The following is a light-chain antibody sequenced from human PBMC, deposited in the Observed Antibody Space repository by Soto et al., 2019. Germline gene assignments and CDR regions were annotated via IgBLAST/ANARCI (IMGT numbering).Light chain of an antibody. CDR1: QVISSW. CDR3: QQASSFPFT. V-gene: IGKV1-12*01. Sequence: DIQMTQSPSSVSASVGDRVTITCRASQVISSWLVWHQQKPGKAPKLLIYKASTLQSGVPSRFSGSASGTEFTLTISSLQPEDFATYYCQQASSFPFTFGGGTEVEIK. J-gene: IGKJ4*01. CDR2: KAS.